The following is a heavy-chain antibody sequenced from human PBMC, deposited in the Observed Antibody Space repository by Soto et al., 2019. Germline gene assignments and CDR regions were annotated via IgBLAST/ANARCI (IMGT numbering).Heavy chain of an antibody. CDR2: IYYSGST. CDR1: GGSISSYY. D-gene: IGHD3-10*01. J-gene: IGHJ4*02. V-gene: IGHV4-59*08. CDR3: ARSLVRGVIIVIPGY. Sequence: SETLSLTCTVSGGSISSYYWSWIRQPPGKGLEWIGYIYYSGSTNYNPSLKSRVTISVDTSKNQFSLKLSSVTAADTFVYYCARSLVRGVIIVIPGYWGQGTLVTVSS.